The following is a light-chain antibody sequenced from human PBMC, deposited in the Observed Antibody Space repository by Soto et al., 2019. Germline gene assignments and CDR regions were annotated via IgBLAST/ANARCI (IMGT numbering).Light chain of an antibody. CDR2: GAS. J-gene: IGKJ1*01. V-gene: IGKV3-20*01. CDR3: QQYFKSPWT. Sequence: IVLTQSPATLSLSPRERATLSCRASQSVSSNYLACYQQKPGQAPRLLIYGASSRATGIPDRFSGSGSGTDFVLTISRLEPEDFAVYYCQQYFKSPWTFGQGTKVDIK. CDR1: QSVSSNY.